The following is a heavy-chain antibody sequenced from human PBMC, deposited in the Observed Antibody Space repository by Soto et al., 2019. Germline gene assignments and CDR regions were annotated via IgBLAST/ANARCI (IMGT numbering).Heavy chain of an antibody. Sequence: PWWSLRLSSSASVLTVSDYWMSWVRQAPGKGLEWVANIKQDESEKNYVDSVKGRFTISRDNAKNTLYLEMNSLRVEDTAVYFCASDRFRGSYYVRGITYYFESWGQGTPVTVSS. J-gene: IGHJ4*02. CDR1: VLTVSDYW. CDR3: ASDRFRGSYYVRGITYYFES. V-gene: IGHV3-7*03. CDR2: IKQDESEK. D-gene: IGHD1-26*01.